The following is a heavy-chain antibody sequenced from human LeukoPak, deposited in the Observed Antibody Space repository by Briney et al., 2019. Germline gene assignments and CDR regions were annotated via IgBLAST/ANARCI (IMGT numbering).Heavy chain of an antibody. Sequence: PSETLSLTCTASGGSISSSSYYWGWIRQPPGKGLEWIGSIYYSGSTYYNPSLKSRVTISVDTSNNQFSLKLSSVTAADTAVYYCARSLEYSSSSVGYRGQGTLVTVSS. CDR3: ARSLEYSSSSVGY. CDR2: IYYSGST. V-gene: IGHV4-39*01. D-gene: IGHD6-6*01. CDR1: GGSISSSSYY. J-gene: IGHJ4*02.